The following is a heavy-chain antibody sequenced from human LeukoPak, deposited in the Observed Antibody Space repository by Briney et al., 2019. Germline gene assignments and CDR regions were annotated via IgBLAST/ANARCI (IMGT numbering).Heavy chain of an antibody. V-gene: IGHV3-23*01. J-gene: IGHJ4*02. CDR1: GFTLSSYF. CDR2: ISGSGGNT. CDR3: ARDYADYVGYFFFDY. D-gene: IGHD4-17*01. Sequence: GGSLRLSCAASGFTLSSYFMNWVRQAPGKGLEWVSGISGSGGNTYYGDSVKGRFTISRGNSQNTLYLQMNSLRAEDTAVYYCARDYADYVGYFFFDYWGQGTLVTVSS.